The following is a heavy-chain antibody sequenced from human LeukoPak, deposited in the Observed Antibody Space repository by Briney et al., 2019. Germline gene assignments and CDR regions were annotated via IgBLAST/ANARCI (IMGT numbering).Heavy chain of an antibody. J-gene: IGHJ4*02. D-gene: IGHD6-19*01. V-gene: IGHV3-23*01. CDR2: ISGSGGST. CDR1: GFTFSSYA. CDR3: AKDKHSSGWYFDY. Sequence: GGSLRLSCAASGFTFSSYAMSWVRQAPGKGLEWVSAISGSGGSTYYADSVKGRFTISGDNSKNTLYLQMNSLRAEDTAVYYCAKDKHSSGWYFDYWGQGTLVTVSS.